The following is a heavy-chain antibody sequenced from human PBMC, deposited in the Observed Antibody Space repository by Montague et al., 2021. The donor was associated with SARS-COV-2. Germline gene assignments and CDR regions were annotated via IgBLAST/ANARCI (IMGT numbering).Heavy chain of an antibody. V-gene: IGHV2-70*11. CDR3: ARTHYYDSSGYHDALDI. D-gene: IGHD3-22*01. J-gene: IGHJ3*02. Sequence: PALVKPTQTLTLTCTFSGFSLSTSGMCVSWIRQPPGKALEWLARIDWDDDKYYSTSLKTRLTISKDTSKNQVVLTMTNMDPVDTATYYCARTHYYDSSGYHDALDIWGQGTMVTFSS. CDR2: IDWDDDK. CDR1: GFSLSTSGMC.